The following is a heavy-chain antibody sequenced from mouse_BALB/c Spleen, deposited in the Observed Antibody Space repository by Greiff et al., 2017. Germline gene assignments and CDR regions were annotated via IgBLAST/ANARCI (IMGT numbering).Heavy chain of an antibody. CDR2: IRNKANGYTT. CDR3: ARDGSDYVGTLAY. J-gene: IGHJ4*01. V-gene: IGHV7-3*02. CDR1: GFTFTDYY. D-gene: IGHD2-13*01. Sequence: EVQLVESGGGLVQPGGSLRLSCATSGFTFTDYYMSWVRQPPGKALEWVGFIRNKANGYTTEYSASVKGRFTISGDNSESILYLQMNTLRAEDSATYYGARDGSDYVGTLAYWGQGTSVTVSA.